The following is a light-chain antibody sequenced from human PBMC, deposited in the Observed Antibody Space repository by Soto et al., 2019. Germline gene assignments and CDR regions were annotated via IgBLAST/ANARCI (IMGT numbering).Light chain of an antibody. CDR2: GAF. J-gene: IGKJ1*01. Sequence: TLSPATGSLSPCERATLACRARQSVSSNLAWYQQKPGQAPRLLIYGAFNRATGIPDRFSGGGSGTDFTLTITRLEPEDFAVYYCQYYGNSPLTFGQGTKVDI. CDR1: QSVSSN. V-gene: IGKV3-20*01. CDR3: QYYGNSPLT.